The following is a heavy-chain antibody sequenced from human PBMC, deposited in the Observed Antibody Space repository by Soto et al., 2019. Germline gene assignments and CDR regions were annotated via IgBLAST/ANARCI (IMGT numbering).Heavy chain of an antibody. J-gene: IGHJ6*02. CDR2: ISAAGDP. CDR1: GFTFRNYD. CDR3: ARTDRDFYGLDV. Sequence: EVQLVESGGGLVQPGGSLRLSCEASGFTFRNYDMHWVRQGTGKGLEWVSGISAAGDPDYADSVEGRFTISSEKAQNSFFLQMNSLRVGDTAVYYCARTDRDFYGLDVWGQGTTVIVSS. V-gene: IGHV3-13*05.